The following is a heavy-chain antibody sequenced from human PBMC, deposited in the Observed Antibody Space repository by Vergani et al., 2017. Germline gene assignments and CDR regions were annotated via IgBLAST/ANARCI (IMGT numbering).Heavy chain of an antibody. CDR2: SGVEGARMIANSVA. CDR1: EFTISDFD. J-gene: IGHJ4*02. CDR3: ARSKNINRWGTGSRLGWFDF. Sequence: DVQLVQSGGGQVQPGESLEVSCAASEFTISDFDIHWVRQAPGRGLEWVGRSGVEGARMIANSVASFSASVRGRVGMSRDDSKNAVHFRLSNVGVEDTGIYXCARSKNINRWGTGSRLGWFDFWGQGTLVTVAS. D-gene: IGHD7-27*01. V-gene: IGHV3-73*02.